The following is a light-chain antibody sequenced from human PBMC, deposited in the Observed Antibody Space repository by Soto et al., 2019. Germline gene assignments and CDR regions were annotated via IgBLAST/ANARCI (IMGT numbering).Light chain of an antibody. CDR2: AAS. CDR3: QQSYGTPLT. J-gene: IGKJ4*01. Sequence: DMAMTQSPSSLSASVGDRVTITCRASQSISNYLNWYQHKPGKVPKLLIYAASSLQSGVPTRFSGSGSGTDFTLTINSLQPEDFANYYCQQSYGTPLTFGGGTKIEIK. CDR1: QSISNY. V-gene: IGKV1-39*01.